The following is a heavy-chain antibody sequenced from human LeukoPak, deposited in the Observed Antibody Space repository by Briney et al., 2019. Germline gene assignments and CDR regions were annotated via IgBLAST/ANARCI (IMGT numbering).Heavy chain of an antibody. J-gene: IGHJ6*03. Sequence: GGSLRLSCAASGFTFDGYAMHWVRQAPGKGLVWVSRINSDGSSTSYADSVKGRFTISRDNAKNTLYLQMNSLRAEDTAVYYCARENRHYKVGATNRDYYYYMDVWGKGTTVTVSS. V-gene: IGHV3-74*01. D-gene: IGHD1-26*01. CDR3: ARENRHYKVGATNRDYYYYMDV. CDR1: GFTFDGYA. CDR2: INSDGSST.